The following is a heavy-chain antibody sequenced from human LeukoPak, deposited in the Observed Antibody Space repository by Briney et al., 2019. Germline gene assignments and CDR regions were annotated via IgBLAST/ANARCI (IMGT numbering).Heavy chain of an antibody. Sequence: PSETLSLTCTVSGGSISSGDYYWSWIRQPPGKGLEWIGYIYYSGSTYYNPSLKSRVTISVDTSKNQFSLKLSSVTAADTAVYYCARQGLQQLAFPIDYWGQGTQVTVSS. CDR3: ARQGLQQLAFPIDY. CDR2: IYYSGST. J-gene: IGHJ4*02. V-gene: IGHV4-30-4*01. CDR1: GGSISSGDYY. D-gene: IGHD6-13*01.